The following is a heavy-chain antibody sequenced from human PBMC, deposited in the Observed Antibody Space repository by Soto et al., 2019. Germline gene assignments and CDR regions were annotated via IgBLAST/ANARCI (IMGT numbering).Heavy chain of an antibody. J-gene: IGHJ5*02. CDR3: AKDDVSGDGLWLVSA. CDR2: ITGSGGSI. D-gene: IGHD2-21*02. V-gene: IGHV3-23*01. Sequence: DVQLLESGGGLVQPGGSLKLSCVASGFSFNKYAMIWVRQAPGKGREWVSGITGSGGSIQYTASVKGRFTISRDNSKNTVYLQMDYLRAEDTAMYYCAKDDVSGDGLWLVSAWGQGTPVTVS. CDR1: GFSFNKYA.